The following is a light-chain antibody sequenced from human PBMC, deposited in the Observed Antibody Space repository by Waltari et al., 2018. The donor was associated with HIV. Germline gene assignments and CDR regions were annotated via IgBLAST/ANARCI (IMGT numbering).Light chain of an antibody. V-gene: IGKV4-1*01. CDR1: SSVLVSSNIMNY. J-gene: IGKJ4*01. Sequence: DIVSSQTPDPLAVSLGEWASTNCTSSSSVLVSSNIMNYLAWYQQKPGRPPKLLFYLASTREFVVPYRFSGSGSGTDFTLTIGSLQAEDVAVYFCQQYYSSPLTFGGGTKVEIK. CDR3: QQYYSSPLT. CDR2: LAS.